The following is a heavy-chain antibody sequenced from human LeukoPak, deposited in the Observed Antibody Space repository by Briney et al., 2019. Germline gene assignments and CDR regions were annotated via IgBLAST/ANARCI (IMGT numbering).Heavy chain of an antibody. CDR2: INPNSGGT. CDR1: GYTFTNHY. J-gene: IGHJ4*02. V-gene: IGHV1-2*02. CDR3: ARDFGYYDSSAFDY. D-gene: IGHD3-22*01. Sequence: ASVKVSCKASGYTFTNHYMHWVRQARGQGLEWMGWINPNSGGTNYAQKFQGRVTMTRDMSTSTVYMELSSLRSEDTAVYYCARDFGYYDSSAFDYWGQGTLVTVSS.